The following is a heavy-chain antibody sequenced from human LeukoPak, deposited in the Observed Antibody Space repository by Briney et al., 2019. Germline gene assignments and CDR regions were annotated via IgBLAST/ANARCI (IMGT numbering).Heavy chain of an antibody. CDR1: GCSISRYY. V-gene: IGHV4-59*01. CDR3: ARGTYYYYYGMDV. CDR2: IYYSGST. Sequence: PSETLSITCTVSGCSISRYYWIWIRQPPGKGLEWIGYIYYSGSTNYNPSLKSRVTISVDTSKNQFSLKLSSVTAADTAVYYCARGTYYYYYGMDVWGQGTTVTVSS. J-gene: IGHJ6*02.